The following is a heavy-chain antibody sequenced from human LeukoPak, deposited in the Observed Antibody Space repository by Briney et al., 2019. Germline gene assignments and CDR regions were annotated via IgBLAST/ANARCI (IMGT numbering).Heavy chain of an antibody. J-gene: IGHJ5*02. D-gene: IGHD4-17*01. CDR1: GYTFTSYG. Sequence: GASVNVSCKASGYTFTSYGISWVRQAPGQGLEWMGWISAYYGNTDYAQKLQGRVTLTTDTSTSTAYMELRSLTSDDTAVYYCARDDYGDYADPWGQGTLVTVSS. V-gene: IGHV1-18*01. CDR2: ISAYYGNT. CDR3: ARDDYGDYADP.